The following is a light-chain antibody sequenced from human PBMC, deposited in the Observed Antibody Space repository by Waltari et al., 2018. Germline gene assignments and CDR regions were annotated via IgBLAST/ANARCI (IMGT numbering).Light chain of an antibody. CDR3: QSYDSSLSGYV. J-gene: IGLJ3*02. CDR1: SSNIGAGYD. Sequence: QSVLTQPPSVSGAPGQWVTISRTGSSSNIGAGYDVHWYQQLPGTAPKLLIYGNSNRPSGVPDRFSGSKSGTSASLAITGLQAEDEADYYCQSYDSSLSGYVFGGGTKLTVL. CDR2: GNS. V-gene: IGLV1-40*01.